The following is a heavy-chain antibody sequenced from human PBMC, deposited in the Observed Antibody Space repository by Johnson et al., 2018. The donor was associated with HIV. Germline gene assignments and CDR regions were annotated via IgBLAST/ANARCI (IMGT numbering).Heavy chain of an antibody. V-gene: IGHV3-23*04. CDR2: ISGSGGST. CDR3: AREPGRQWLVPGTFDI. J-gene: IGHJ3*02. D-gene: IGHD6-19*01. Sequence: VESGGGLVQPGGSLRLSCAASGFTFSSYAMSWVRQAPGKGLEWVSAISGSGGSTYYADSVKGRFTISRDNAKNSLYLQMNSLRAEDTAVYYCAREPGRQWLVPGTFDIWGQGTMVTVSS. CDR1: GFTFSSYA.